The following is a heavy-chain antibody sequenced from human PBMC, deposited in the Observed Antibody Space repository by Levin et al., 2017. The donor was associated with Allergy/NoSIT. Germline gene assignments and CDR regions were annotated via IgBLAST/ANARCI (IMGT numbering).Heavy chain of an antibody. J-gene: IGHJ4*02. D-gene: IGHD5-18*01. V-gene: IGHV3-53*01. CDR2: IYSGGST. CDR3: ARGNSYGSWYYFDY. Sequence: GESLKISCAASGFTVSSHYMSWVRQAPGKGLEWVSVIYSGGSTYYADSVKGRFTISRDNSKNTLYLQMNSLRAEDTAVYYCARGNSYGSWYYFDYWGQGTLVTVSS. CDR1: GFTVSSHY.